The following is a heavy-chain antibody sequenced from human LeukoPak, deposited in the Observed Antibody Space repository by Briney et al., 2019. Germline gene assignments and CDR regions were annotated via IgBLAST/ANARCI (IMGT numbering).Heavy chain of an antibody. CDR1: GLTVSGNY. D-gene: IGHD4-17*01. CDR2: IYSGGTT. CDR3: ARETVTTVTTYALDI. J-gene: IGHJ3*02. V-gene: IGHV3-53*01. Sequence: QPGGSLRLSCVASGLTVSGNYMTWVRQAPGKGLEWVSVIYSGGTTHYGDSVKGRFTISRDNSKNTLYLQMNSLRAEDTAVYYCARETVTTVTTYALDIWGQGTMVTVSS.